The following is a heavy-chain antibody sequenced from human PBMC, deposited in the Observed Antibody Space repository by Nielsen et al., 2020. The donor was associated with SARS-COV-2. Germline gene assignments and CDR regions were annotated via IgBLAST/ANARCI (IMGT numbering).Heavy chain of an antibody. Sequence: SGPTLVNPTQTLTLTCTFSGFSLSTSGVGVGWIRQPPGKALEWLALIYWDDDRRYSPSLKSRLTITKDTSKNQVVLTMTNMDPVDTATYYCAHRRATMVRGPYFDYWGQGTLVTVSS. CDR3: AHRRATMVRGPYFDY. D-gene: IGHD3-10*01. CDR2: IYWDDDR. V-gene: IGHV2-5*02. CDR1: GFSLSTSGVG. J-gene: IGHJ4*02.